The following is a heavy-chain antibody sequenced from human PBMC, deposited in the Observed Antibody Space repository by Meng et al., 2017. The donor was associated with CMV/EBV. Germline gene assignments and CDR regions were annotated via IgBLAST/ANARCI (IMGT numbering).Heavy chain of an antibody. D-gene: IGHD3-10*01. J-gene: IGHJ4*02. V-gene: IGHV4-34*01. CDR1: GGSFSGYY. Sequence: VTLQQCGAGLLKPSETLALTCAGYGGSFSGYYWGWIRQPPGKGLEWIGEINHSGSTNYNPSLKSRVTISVDTSKNQFSLKLSSVTAADTAVYYCARESMVRGEDWGQGTLVTVSS. CDR2: INHSGST. CDR3: ARESMVRGED.